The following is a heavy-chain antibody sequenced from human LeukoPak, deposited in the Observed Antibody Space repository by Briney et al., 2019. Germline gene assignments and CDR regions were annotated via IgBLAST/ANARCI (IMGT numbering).Heavy chain of an antibody. CDR1: GYTFTGYY. V-gene: IGHV1-2*02. D-gene: IGHD6-19*01. J-gene: IGHJ3*02. CDR3: ARDSSGWYSIFDAFDI. Sequence: ASVKVSCKASGYTFTGYYMHWVRQAPGQGLEWMGWINPNSGGTNYAQKFQGRVTMTRDTSISTAYMELSRLRSDDTAVYYCARDSSGWYSIFDAFDIWGQGTMVTVSS. CDR2: INPNSGGT.